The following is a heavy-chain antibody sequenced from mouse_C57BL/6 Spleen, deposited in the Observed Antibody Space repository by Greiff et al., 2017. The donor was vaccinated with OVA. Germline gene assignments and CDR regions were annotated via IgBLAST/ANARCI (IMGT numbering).Heavy chain of an antibody. Sequence: QVQLKQPGAELVRPGSSVKLSCKASGYTFTSYWMHWVKQRPIQGLEWIGNIDPSDSETHYNQKFKDKATLTVDKSSSTAYMQLSSLTSEDSAVYYCARRTYYGFDYWGQGTTLTVSS. CDR1: GYTFTSYW. CDR2: IDPSDSET. J-gene: IGHJ2*01. CDR3: ARRTYYGFDY. D-gene: IGHD2-10*01. V-gene: IGHV1-52*01.